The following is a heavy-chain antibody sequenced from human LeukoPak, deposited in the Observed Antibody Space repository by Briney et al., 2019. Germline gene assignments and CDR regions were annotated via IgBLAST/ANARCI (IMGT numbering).Heavy chain of an antibody. J-gene: IGHJ6*03. V-gene: IGHV4-59*01. CDR3: ARERPLDCSGGSCYYYYYYMDV. CDR2: IYYSGST. D-gene: IGHD2-15*01. Sequence: SETLSLTCTVSGGSISSYYWSWIRQPPGKGLEWIGYIYYSGSTNYNPSLKSRVTISVDPSKNQFSLKLSSVTAADTAVYYWARERPLDCSGGSCYYYYYYMDVWGKGTTVTVSS. CDR1: GGSISSYY.